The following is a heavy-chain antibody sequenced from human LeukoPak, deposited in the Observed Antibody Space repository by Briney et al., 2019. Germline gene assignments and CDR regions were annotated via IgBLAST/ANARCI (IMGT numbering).Heavy chain of an antibody. V-gene: IGHV5-51*01. J-gene: IGHJ3*02. CDR1: GYSFTSYW. CDR3: ASRYYYGSGNDAYDI. D-gene: IGHD3-10*01. Sequence: GESLKISCKVSGYSFTSYWIGWVRQMPGKGLEWMGIIYAGDSETRYSPSFQGQVTISVGRSISTAYLQWSSLKASDTAMYYCASRYYYGSGNDAYDIWGQGTLVIVSS. CDR2: IYAGDSET.